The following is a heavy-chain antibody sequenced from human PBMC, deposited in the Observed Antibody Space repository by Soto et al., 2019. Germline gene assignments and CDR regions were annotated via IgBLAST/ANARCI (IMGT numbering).Heavy chain of an antibody. V-gene: IGHV3-74*01. CDR2: INPDGRTI. CDR1: AFSFSTSW. J-gene: IGHJ4*02. Sequence: GGSLRLSCAASAFSFSTSWMHWVRQAPGEGLVWVSRINPDGRTINYADSVKGRFTISRDNAKNTLYLQMNILRVEDTAVYFCATAGNYRFDNWALGTLVTVSS. D-gene: IGHD1-1*01. CDR3: ATAGNYRFDN.